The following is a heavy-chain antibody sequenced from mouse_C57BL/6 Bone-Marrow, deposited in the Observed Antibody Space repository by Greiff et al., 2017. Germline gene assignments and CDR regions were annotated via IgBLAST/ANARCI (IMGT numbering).Heavy chain of an antibody. Sequence: QVQLQQSGPGLVQPSQSLSITCTVSGFSLTSYGVHWVRQSPGKGLEWLGVLWRGGSTDYNAAFMSRLSITKDNSKSQVFFKMNSLQADDTAIYYCAKNRDYCYGMDYWGQGTSVTVSS. CDR1: GFSLTSYG. CDR3: AKNRDYCYGMDY. V-gene: IGHV2-5*01. CDR2: LWRGGST. D-gene: IGHD3-3*01. J-gene: IGHJ4*01.